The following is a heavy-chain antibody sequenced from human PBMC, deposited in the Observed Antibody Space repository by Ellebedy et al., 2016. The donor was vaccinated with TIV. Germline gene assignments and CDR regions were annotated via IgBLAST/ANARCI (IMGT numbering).Heavy chain of an antibody. CDR3: VRRPRGWSHGFDI. Sequence: PGGSLRLSCVGSGFTFSSYDMHWVRKPTGKGLECVSTIGAAGETFYPDSVKGRFTISRENAKDSLFLQMNSLRAEDTALYYCVRRPRGWSHGFDIWGQGTIVTVSS. CDR1: GFTFSSYD. V-gene: IGHV3-13*01. CDR2: IGAAGET. J-gene: IGHJ3*02. D-gene: IGHD6-19*01.